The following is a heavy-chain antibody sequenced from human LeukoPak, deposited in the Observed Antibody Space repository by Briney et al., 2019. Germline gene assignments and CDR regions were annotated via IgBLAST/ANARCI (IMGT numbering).Heavy chain of an antibody. D-gene: IGHD4-23*01. CDR2: INPSFGRT. V-gene: IGHV1-46*01. CDR3: ARELRSVETPRYNYFDY. Sequence: ASVKVSCKASGYTFTDYYIHWVRQAPGQGLEWVGIINPSFGRTTYAQSFQGRVAMTRDTSTSTVYMELSSLRSEDTAVYYCARELRSVETPRYNYFDYWGQGTLVTVSS. J-gene: IGHJ4*02. CDR1: GYTFTDYY.